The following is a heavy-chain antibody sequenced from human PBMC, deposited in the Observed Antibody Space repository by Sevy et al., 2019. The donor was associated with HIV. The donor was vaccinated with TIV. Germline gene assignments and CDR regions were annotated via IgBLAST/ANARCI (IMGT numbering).Heavy chain of an antibody. CDR3: ASGIVVVITTSIENFDY. Sequence: GGSLRLSCAASGFTFSSYSMNWVRQAPGKGLEWVSYISSSSSTIYYADSVKGRFTISRDNAKNSLYLQMNSLRDEDTAVYYCASGIVVVITTSIENFDYWGQGTLVTVSS. CDR1: GFTFSSYS. V-gene: IGHV3-48*02. D-gene: IGHD3-22*01. J-gene: IGHJ4*02. CDR2: ISSSSSTI.